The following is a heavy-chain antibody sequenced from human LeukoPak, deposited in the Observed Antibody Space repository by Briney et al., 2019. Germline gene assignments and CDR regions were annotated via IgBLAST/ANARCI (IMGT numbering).Heavy chain of an antibody. V-gene: IGHV4-4*07. CDR1: GGSITSDY. CDR2: IFTSGST. J-gene: IGHJ5*02. CDR3: SRGGANDL. Sequence: SETLSLTCTVVGGSITSDYWSWIRQPAGKGLEWIGRIFTSGSTAYNPSLKSRVTMSLDTSKNQFFLKLSSVTAADTAAYFCSRGGANDLWGQGTLVTVSS. D-gene: IGHD4/OR15-4a*01.